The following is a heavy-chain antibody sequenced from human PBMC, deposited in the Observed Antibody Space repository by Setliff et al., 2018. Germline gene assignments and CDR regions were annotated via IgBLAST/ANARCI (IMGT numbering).Heavy chain of an antibody. J-gene: IGHJ4*02. CDR1: GGSFSGYY. Sequence: SETLSLTCAVYGGSFSGYYWSWIRQPPGKRLEWIGEIIHSGSTNYNPSLKSRVTISMDTTKNQFSLKVSSVTAADTAAYYCARSFSRREKFLLDYWGQGALVTVSS. CDR3: ARSFSRREKFLLDY. CDR2: IIHSGST. V-gene: IGHV4-34*12.